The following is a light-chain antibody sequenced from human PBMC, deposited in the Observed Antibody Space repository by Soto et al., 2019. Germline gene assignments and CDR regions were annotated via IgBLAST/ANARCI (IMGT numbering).Light chain of an antibody. CDR2: GAS. V-gene: IGKV3-11*01. CDR1: QSVSNNY. J-gene: IGKJ5*01. Sequence: EIVLTQSPGTLSLSPGERATLSCRASQSVSNNYLAWYQQKPGQAPRLLIYGASNRATGIPARFSASGSETDFTLTISSLEPEDFAVYYCQQRSSRPREISFGQGTRLEIK. CDR3: QQRSSRPREIS.